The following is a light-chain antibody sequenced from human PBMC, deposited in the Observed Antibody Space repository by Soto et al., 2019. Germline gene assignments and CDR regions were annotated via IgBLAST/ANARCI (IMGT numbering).Light chain of an antibody. CDR3: QRYDYLPLS. CDR2: DVS. V-gene: IGKV1-33*01. CDR1: QDIMKY. Sequence: DIQLTQSPSSLSASIGDRVTITCQASQDIMKYLNWYQQKAGTAPKLLIYDVSNLQSGVPSRFSGSGSGTEFILTSSSLQPEDVATYYCQRYDYLPLSFGGGTKVDLK. J-gene: IGKJ4*01.